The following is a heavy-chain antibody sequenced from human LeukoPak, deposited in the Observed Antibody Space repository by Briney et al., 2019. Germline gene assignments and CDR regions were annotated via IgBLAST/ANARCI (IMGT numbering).Heavy chain of an antibody. D-gene: IGHD6-13*01. Sequence: GGSLRLSCAASGFTFSSYSMNWVRQAPGKGLEWVSSISSSSSYIYYADSVKGRFTTSRDNAKNSLYLQMNSLRAEDTAVYYCARHWYSSSWYVGYWGQGTLVTVSS. CDR3: ARHWYSSSWYVGY. J-gene: IGHJ4*02. V-gene: IGHV3-21*01. CDR1: GFTFSSYS. CDR2: ISSSSSYI.